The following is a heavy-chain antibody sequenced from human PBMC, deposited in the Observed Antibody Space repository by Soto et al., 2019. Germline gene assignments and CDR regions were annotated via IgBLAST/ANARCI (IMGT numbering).Heavy chain of an antibody. CDR3: ASHTEWYFQH. J-gene: IGHJ1*01. V-gene: IGHV4-30-2*01. CDR2: IYHSGST. CDR1: GGSISSGGYS. D-gene: IGHD2-8*01. Sequence: QLQLQESGSGLVKPSQTLSLTCAVSGGSISSGGYSWSWIRQPPGKGLEWIGYIYHSGSTYYNPSLKSRVTISVDRSKNQFSLKLSSVTASDTAVYYSASHTEWYFQHWGQGTLVTVSS.